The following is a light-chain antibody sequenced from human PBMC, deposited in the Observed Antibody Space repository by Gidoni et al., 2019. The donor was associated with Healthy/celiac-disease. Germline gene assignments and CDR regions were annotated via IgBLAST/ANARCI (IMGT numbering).Light chain of an antibody. CDR2: EVS. J-gene: IGLJ3*02. Sequence: QSALTQPASVSGSPGQSITISCTGTSSDVGGYNYVALYQQHPGKPPKLMIYEVSNRPSGVSNRFSGSKSGNTASLTISGLQAEDEADYYCSSYTSSSTWVFGGGTKLTVL. CDR3: SSYTSSSTWV. V-gene: IGLV2-14*01. CDR1: SSDVGGYNY.